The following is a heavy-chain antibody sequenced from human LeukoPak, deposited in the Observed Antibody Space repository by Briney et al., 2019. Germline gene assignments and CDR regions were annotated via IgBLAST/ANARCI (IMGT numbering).Heavy chain of an antibody. D-gene: IGHD3-22*01. CDR2: LYSGGAT. CDR1: GFIVNTNY. CDR3: ARLYDRSAYGAFDI. J-gene: IGHJ3*02. V-gene: IGHV3-66*02. Sequence: GGSLRLSCAASGFIVNTNYMSWVRQAPGKGPEWVSVLYSGGATYNSDSVKGRFTISRDNSKNTLYLQLDSLRAEDTAVYYCARLYDRSAYGAFDIWGQGTMVTVSS.